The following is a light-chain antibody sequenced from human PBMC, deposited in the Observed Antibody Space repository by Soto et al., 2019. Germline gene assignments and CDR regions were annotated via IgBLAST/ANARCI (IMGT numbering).Light chain of an antibody. CDR3: GSYTSSSTHV. J-gene: IGLJ1*01. CDR1: SSDVGGYNY. V-gene: IGLV2-14*01. Sequence: QSVLTQPASVSGSPGQSITISCSGTSSDVGGYNYVSWYQHHPGKAPKVMIYEVSNRPSGVPNRFSGSKSGNTASLTISGLQAEDEADYYWGSYTSSSTHVFGTGTKVTVL. CDR2: EVS.